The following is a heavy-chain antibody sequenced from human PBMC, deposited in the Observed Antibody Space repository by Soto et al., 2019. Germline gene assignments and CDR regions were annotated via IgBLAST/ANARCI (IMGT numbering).Heavy chain of an antibody. CDR1: GFTFSTYA. CDR3: AKDRDVTTYPYNWFDP. Sequence: PGGSLRLSCAASGFTFSTYAMSWVRQAPGKGLEWVSAISGSGGSTYYADSVKGRFTISRDNSKNTLYLQMNSLRADDTAVYYCAKDRDVTTYPYNWFDPWGQGTLVTVSS. D-gene: IGHD4-17*01. CDR2: ISGSGGST. J-gene: IGHJ5*02. V-gene: IGHV3-23*01.